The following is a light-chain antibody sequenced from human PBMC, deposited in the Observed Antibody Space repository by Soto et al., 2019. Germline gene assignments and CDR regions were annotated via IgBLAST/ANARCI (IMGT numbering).Light chain of an antibody. Sequence: QSVLTQPASVSGSPGQSITISCTGTSSDVGSYNLVSWYQQHPGKALKLMIYEVSKRPSGVSNRFSGSKSGNTASLTISGLQAEDEADYYCCSYAGSSTYVFGTGIKVTVL. CDR2: EVS. J-gene: IGLJ1*01. CDR1: SSDVGSYNL. CDR3: CSYAGSSTYV. V-gene: IGLV2-23*02.